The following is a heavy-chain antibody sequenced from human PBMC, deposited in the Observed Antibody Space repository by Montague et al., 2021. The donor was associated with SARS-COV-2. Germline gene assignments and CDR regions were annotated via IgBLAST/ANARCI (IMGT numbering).Heavy chain of an antibody. CDR2: TYYRSKWYN. V-gene: IGHV6-1*01. CDR1: GDSVSRNSAA. Sequence: CAISGDSVSRNSAARSWIRQSPSRGLEWLGRTYYRSKWYNDYAVSVKSRITINPDTSKNQISLQLNSVTPEDTAVYYYARTSASSDYWGQGTLVTVSS. J-gene: IGHJ4*02. CDR3: ARTSASSDY. D-gene: IGHD1-26*01.